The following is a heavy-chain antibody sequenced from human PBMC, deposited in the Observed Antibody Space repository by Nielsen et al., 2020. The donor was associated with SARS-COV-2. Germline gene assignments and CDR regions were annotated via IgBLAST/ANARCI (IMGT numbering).Heavy chain of an antibody. Sequence: GESLKISCAASGFTFSSYGMHWVRQAPGKGLEWVAVIWYDGSNKYYADSVKGRFTISRDNSKSTLYLQMNSLRAEDTAVYYCARDLVGATDYWGQGTLVTVSS. J-gene: IGHJ4*02. CDR2: IWYDGSNK. CDR1: GFTFSSYG. D-gene: IGHD1-26*01. V-gene: IGHV3-33*08. CDR3: ARDLVGATDY.